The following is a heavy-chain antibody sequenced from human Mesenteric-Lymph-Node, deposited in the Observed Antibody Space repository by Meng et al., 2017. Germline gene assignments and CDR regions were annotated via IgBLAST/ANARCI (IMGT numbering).Heavy chain of an antibody. CDR2: ICYSGSN. CDR3: ARHVVGEGAFDI. D-gene: IGHD2-2*01. Sequence: QVHLQESGPGLVKPSQTLSLTCTVSGGSISSTSYYWGWIRQPPGKGPEWIGSICYSGSNYHNPSLKSRLTISVDTSKSQLALKLTSVTAADAAVYYCARHVVGEGAFDIWGQGTMVTVSS. J-gene: IGHJ3*02. V-gene: IGHV4-39*01. CDR1: GGSISSTSYY.